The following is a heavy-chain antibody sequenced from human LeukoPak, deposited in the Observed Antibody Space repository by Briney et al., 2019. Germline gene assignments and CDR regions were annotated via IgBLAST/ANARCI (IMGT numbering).Heavy chain of an antibody. D-gene: IGHD6-13*01. CDR3: ARMAAAGTFMDY. CDR2: IYHSGST. Sequence: SETLSLTCTVSGYSISSGYYWGWIRQPPGKGLEWIGSIYHSGSTYYNPSLKSRVTISVDTSKNQFSLKLSSVTAADTAVYYCARMAAAGTFMDYWGRGTLVTVSS. V-gene: IGHV4-38-2*02. J-gene: IGHJ4*02. CDR1: GYSISSGYY.